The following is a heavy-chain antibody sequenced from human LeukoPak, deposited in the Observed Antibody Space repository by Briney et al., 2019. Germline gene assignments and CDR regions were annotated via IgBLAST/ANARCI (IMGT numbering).Heavy chain of an antibody. CDR2: ITSSSSYI. D-gene: IGHD1-1*01. CDR3: ARGGPQTGTTWYMDV. CDR1: GFTFSTYS. Sequence: GGSLRLSCAASGFTFSTYSINWVRQAPGRGLEWVSSITSSSSYIFYADSVRGRFTISRDNAKNSLYLQMNSLRAEDTAVYYCARGGPQTGTTWYMDVWGKGTTVTVSS. V-gene: IGHV3-21*01. J-gene: IGHJ6*03.